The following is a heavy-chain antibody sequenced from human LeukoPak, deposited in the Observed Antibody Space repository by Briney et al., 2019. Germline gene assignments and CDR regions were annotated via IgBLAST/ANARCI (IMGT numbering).Heavy chain of an antibody. V-gene: IGHV3-7*01. CDR2: IRQDGGEK. CDR1: GFTFTDYW. Sequence: GGSLRLSCAVSGFTFTDYWMNWVRQAPGKGLEWVASIRQDGGEKSYVDSVKGRFTISRDNTKNSLYLQMSSLWAEDTAVYYCARDGTAPGLYFDLWGRETLVTVSS. J-gene: IGHJ4*01. CDR3: ARDGTAPGLYFDL. D-gene: IGHD6-13*01.